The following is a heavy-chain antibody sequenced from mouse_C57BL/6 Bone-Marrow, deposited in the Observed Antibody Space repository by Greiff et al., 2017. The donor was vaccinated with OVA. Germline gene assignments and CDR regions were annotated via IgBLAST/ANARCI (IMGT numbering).Heavy chain of an antibody. V-gene: IGHV1-81*01. Sequence: QVQLKQSGAELARPGASVKLSCKASGYTFTSYGISWVKQRTGQGLEWIGEIYPRSGNTYYNEKFKGKATLTADKSSSTAYMELRSLTSEDSAVYFCASPYGNYGYFDYWGQGTTLTVSS. CDR2: IYPRSGNT. D-gene: IGHD2-1*01. J-gene: IGHJ2*01. CDR1: GYTFTSYG. CDR3: ASPYGNYGYFDY.